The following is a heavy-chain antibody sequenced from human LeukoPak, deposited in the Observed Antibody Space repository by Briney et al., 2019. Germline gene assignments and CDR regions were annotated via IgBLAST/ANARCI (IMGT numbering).Heavy chain of an antibody. D-gene: IGHD3-9*01. CDR2: ISAYNGNT. J-gene: IGHJ4*02. CDR3: ARDRRYFDWLSPLDY. CDR1: GYTFTSYG. V-gene: IGHV1-18*01. Sequence: GASVKVSCKASGYTFTSYGISWVRQAPGQGLEWMGWISAYNGNTNYAQKLQGRVTTTTDTSTSTAYMELRSLRSDDTAVYYCARDRRYFDWLSPLDYWGQGTLVTVSS.